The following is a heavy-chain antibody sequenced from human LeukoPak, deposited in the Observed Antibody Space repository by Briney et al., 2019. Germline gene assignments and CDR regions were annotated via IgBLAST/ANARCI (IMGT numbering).Heavy chain of an antibody. Sequence: PGRSLRLSCAASGFTFSSYATHWVRQAPGKWLEWVALISYDGSGQYYTESVKGRFTISRDNSKNTLYLQVNSMRVEDTAVYYCARANRPFHTSGWYKDYWGQGTLVTVSS. V-gene: IGHV3-30-3*01. D-gene: IGHD6-19*01. CDR1: GFTFSSYA. CDR2: ISYDGSGQ. J-gene: IGHJ4*02. CDR3: ARANRPFHTSGWYKDY.